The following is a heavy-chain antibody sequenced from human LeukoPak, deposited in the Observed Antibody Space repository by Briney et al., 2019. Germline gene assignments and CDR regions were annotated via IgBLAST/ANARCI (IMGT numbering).Heavy chain of an antibody. V-gene: IGHV1-18*04. Sequence: GASVKVSCKASGYTFTSYGISWVRQAPGQGLEWMGWISAYNGNTSYAQKLQGRVTMTTDTSTSTAYMELRSLRSDDTAVYYCARGSPLVRPPSGYFDYWGQGTLVTVSS. D-gene: IGHD6-13*01. CDR2: ISAYNGNT. CDR1: GYTFTSYG. CDR3: ARGSPLVRPPSGYFDY. J-gene: IGHJ4*02.